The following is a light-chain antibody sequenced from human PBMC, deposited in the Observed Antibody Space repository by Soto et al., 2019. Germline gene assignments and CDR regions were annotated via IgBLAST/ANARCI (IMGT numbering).Light chain of an antibody. CDR1: QSLVYSDGNTY. CDR2: KVS. CDR3: MQGTHWPPST. V-gene: IGKV2-30*01. Sequence: DVVMTQSPLSLPVTLGQPASISCRSSQSLVYSDGNTYLNWFQQRPGQSPRRLIYKVSNRDSGVPDRFSGGGSGTDFTLKISRVEAEDVGVYYCMQGTHWPPSTFGPGTKVDIK. J-gene: IGKJ3*01.